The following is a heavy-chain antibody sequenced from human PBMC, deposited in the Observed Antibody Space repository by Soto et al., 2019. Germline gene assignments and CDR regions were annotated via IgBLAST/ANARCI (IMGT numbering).Heavy chain of an antibody. CDR3: ARDRHVLRYFDWSGGGEFDY. D-gene: IGHD3-9*01. CDR1: GYTFTSYA. CDR2: INAGNGNT. V-gene: IGHV1-3*01. J-gene: IGHJ4*02. Sequence: GASVKVSCKASGYTFTSYAMHWVRQAPGQRLEWMGWINAGNGNTKYSQKFQGRVTITRDTSASTAYMELSSLRSEDTAVYYCARDRHVLRYFDWSGGGEFDYWGQGTLVTVSS.